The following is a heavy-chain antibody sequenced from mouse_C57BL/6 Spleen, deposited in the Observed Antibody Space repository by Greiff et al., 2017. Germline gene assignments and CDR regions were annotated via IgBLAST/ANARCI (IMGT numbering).Heavy chain of an antibody. V-gene: IGHV1-42*01. CDR3: ARGVFYYDYDGLTYFDY. Sequence: EVQLQQSGPELVKPGASVKISCKASGYSFTGYYMNWVKQSPEKSLEWIGEINPSTGGTTYNQKFKAKATLTVDKSSSTAYMQLKSLTSEDSAVYYCARGVFYYDYDGLTYFDYWGQGTTLTVSS. D-gene: IGHD2-4*01. CDR1: GYSFTGYY. J-gene: IGHJ2*01. CDR2: INPSTGGT.